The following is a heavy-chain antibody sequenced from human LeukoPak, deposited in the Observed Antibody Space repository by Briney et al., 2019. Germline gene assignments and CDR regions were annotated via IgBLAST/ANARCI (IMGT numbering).Heavy chain of an antibody. CDR3: ARDAQRGFDYSNSLEY. Sequence: PGRSLRLSCAASGFIYSHYGMHWVRQAPGKGLEWVAVIWSDGSNRFYAGSVKGRFTISRDNSQNTLFLQMNSLSAEDTAMYYCARDAQRGFDYSNSLEYWGHGTLVTVSS. D-gene: IGHD4-11*01. J-gene: IGHJ4*01. CDR2: IWSDGSNR. V-gene: IGHV3-33*01. CDR1: GFIYSHYG.